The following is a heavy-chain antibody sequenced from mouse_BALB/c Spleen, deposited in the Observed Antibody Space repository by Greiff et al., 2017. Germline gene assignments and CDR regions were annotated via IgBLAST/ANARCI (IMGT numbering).Heavy chain of an antibody. D-gene: IGHD2-14*01. CDR3: ATLYYRYDLAWFAY. Sequence: VKLMESGPGLVQPSQSLSITCTVSGFSLTSYGVHWVRQSPGKGLEWLGVIWSGGSTDYNAAFISRLSISKDNSKSQVFFKMNSLQANDTAIYYCATLYYRYDLAWFAYWGQGTLVTVSA. J-gene: IGHJ3*01. CDR2: IWSGGST. CDR1: GFSLTSYG. V-gene: IGHV2-2*02.